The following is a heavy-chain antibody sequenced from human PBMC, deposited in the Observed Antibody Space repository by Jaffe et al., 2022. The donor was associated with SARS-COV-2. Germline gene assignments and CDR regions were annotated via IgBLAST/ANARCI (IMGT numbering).Heavy chain of an antibody. V-gene: IGHV4-34*02. J-gene: IGHJ5*02. CDR2: IDHSGST. Sequence: QVQLQQWGVGLLRPSETLSLTCAVYGGSFHAYYWTWIRQTPGKGLEWIGEIDHSGSTYYNPSLKSRVTMSVDRSKNQFSLNLTSTTAADTAVYYCARVSKYKGKINWFDPWGQGTLVTVSS. D-gene: IGHD1-1*01. CDR3: ARVSKYKGKINWFDP. CDR1: GGSFHAYY.